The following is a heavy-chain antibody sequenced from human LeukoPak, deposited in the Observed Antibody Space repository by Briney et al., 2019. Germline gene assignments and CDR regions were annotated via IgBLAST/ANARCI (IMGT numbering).Heavy chain of an antibody. J-gene: IGHJ6*03. D-gene: IGHD2-15*01. V-gene: IGHV4-34*01. Sequence: PSETLSLTCTVSGGSISSYYWSWIRQPPGKGLEWIGEINHSESTNYNPSLKSRVTISVDTSKNQFSLKLSSVTAADTAVYYCARSVEGYCRGGSCYYYSYYMDVWGKGTTVTVSS. CDR1: GGSISSYY. CDR2: INHSEST. CDR3: ARSVEGYCRGGSCYYYSYYMDV.